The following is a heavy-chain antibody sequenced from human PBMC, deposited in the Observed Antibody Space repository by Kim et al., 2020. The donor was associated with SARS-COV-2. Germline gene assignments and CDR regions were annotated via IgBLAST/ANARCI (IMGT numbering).Heavy chain of an antibody. V-gene: IGHV4-59*08. CDR1: GGSISSYY. Sequence: SETLSLTCTVSGGSISSYYWSWIRQPPGKGLEWIGYIYYSGSTNYNPSLKSRVTISVDTSKNQFSLKLSSVTAADTAVYYCARHVESGFPGITYYDILTGYYSYWYFDLWGRGTLVTVSS. D-gene: IGHD3-9*01. CDR3: ARHVESGFPGITYYDILTGYYSYWYFDL. J-gene: IGHJ2*01. CDR2: IYYSGST.